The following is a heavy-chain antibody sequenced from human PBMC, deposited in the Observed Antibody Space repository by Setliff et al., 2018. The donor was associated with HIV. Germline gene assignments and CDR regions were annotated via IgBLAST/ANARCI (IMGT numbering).Heavy chain of an antibody. Sequence: ASVKVSCKASGYTLSEYYMHWVQQAPGKGLEWMGRIDPEDGETLYAEKFQGRVTMTADMSTNTAYLELGSLRSEDTAVYYCATFLFRDSTDPYYRPPGDFPLYYFDYWAQGTLVTVSS. CDR2: IDPEDGET. J-gene: IGHJ4*02. D-gene: IGHD3-10*01. CDR1: GYTLSEYY. CDR3: ATFLFRDSTDPYYRPPGDFPLYYFDY. V-gene: IGHV1-69-2*01.